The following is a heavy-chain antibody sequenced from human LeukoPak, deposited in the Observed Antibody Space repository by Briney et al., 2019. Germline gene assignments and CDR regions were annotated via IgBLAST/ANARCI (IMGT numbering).Heavy chain of an antibody. CDR1: GDSIRTNNYF. D-gene: IGHD1-26*01. Sequence: SATLSLTCSVSGDSIRTNNYFWGWIRQPPGMGLEWIGSISYNGITYYNPSLKSRATVSVDTSKNQFSLKLSSVTAADTAIYYCARRPGHTWDVGNWFDPWGQGTLVTVSS. V-gene: IGHV4-39*01. CDR2: ISYNGIT. CDR3: ARRPGHTWDVGNWFDP. J-gene: IGHJ5*02.